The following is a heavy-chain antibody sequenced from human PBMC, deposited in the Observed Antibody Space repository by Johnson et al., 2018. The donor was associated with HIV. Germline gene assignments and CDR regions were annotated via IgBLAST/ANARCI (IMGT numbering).Heavy chain of an antibody. J-gene: IGHJ3*01. CDR1: GFTFSSYA. V-gene: IGHV3-64*04. CDR2: IYSGGST. D-gene: IGHD2-2*01. CDR3: ARETRDDACDV. Sequence: QVQLVESGGGLVQPGGSLRLPCAASGFTFSSYAMHWVRQPPGQGPEYATAIYSGGSTYYEASVKGRFTSSRDNSQNTLYLQMNSLRAEDTAMYYCARETRDDACDVWGQGTMVTVSP.